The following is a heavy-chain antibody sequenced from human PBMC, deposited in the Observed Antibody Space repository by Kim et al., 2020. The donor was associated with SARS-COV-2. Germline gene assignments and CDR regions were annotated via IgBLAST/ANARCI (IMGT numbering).Heavy chain of an antibody. CDR1: GGSFSGYY. V-gene: IGHV4-34*01. Sequence: SETLSLTCAVYGGSFSGYYWSWIRQPPGKGLEWIGEINHSGSTNYNPSLKSRVTISVDTSKNQFSLKLSSVTAADTAVYYCARSRGYYWYFDLWGRGTLV. CDR3: ARSRGYYWYFDL. J-gene: IGHJ2*01. D-gene: IGHD3-10*01. CDR2: INHSGST.